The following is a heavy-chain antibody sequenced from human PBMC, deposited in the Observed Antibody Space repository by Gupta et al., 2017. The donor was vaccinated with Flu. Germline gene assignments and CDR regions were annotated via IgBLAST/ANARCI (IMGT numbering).Heavy chain of an antibody. CDR3: AREGRTGTNWFDP. D-gene: IGHD1-1*01. Sequence: RQAPGKGLECISYISSSGFTTYYADSVKGRFTISRDNAKNSLFLQMNSLRGEDTAVYFCAREGRTGTNWFDPWGQGTLVTVSS. J-gene: IGHJ5*02. V-gene: IGHV3-11*01. CDR2: ISSSGFTT.